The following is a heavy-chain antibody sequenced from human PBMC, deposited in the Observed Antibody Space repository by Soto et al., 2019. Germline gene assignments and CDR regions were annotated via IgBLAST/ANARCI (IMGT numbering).Heavy chain of an antibody. CDR3: ARGDRVLGY. Sequence: LETLSLTCAVYGGFFSGYYWSWIRQPPGKGLEWIGEINHSGSTNYNPSLKSRVTISVDTSKNQFSLKLSSVTAADTAVYYCARGDRVLGYWGQGTLVTVS. CDR2: INHSGST. CDR1: GGFFSGYY. D-gene: IGHD2-8*02. J-gene: IGHJ4*02. V-gene: IGHV4-34*01.